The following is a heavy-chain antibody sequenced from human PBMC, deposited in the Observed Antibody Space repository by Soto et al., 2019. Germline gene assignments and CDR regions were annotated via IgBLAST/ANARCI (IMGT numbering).Heavy chain of an antibody. Sequence: SETLSLTGAVSAGSISTTNWYVWVRQPPGMGLEWIGEIYHTGTTTYNPSLKSRVTMSVDTSKNQFSLRLSFVTAADTAVYYCATSSGSAYGLDVWGPGATVTVSS. CDR1: AGSISTTNW. D-gene: IGHD3-10*01. CDR2: IYHTGTT. J-gene: IGHJ6*02. V-gene: IGHV4-4*02. CDR3: ATSSGSAYGLDV.